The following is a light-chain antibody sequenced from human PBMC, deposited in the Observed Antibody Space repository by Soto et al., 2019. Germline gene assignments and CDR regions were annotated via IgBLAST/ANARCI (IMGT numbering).Light chain of an antibody. CDR2: DAS. CDR1: QSVSSK. Sequence: EIVRTQSPATLCVSPGERATLSCRASQSVSSKLAWYQQKSGQAPRLLIYDASTRATGIPARFSGSGSGTEFTLTINSLQSEDSAVYYCQQYNSWPPLTFGGGTKVEIK. CDR3: QQYNSWPPLT. J-gene: IGKJ4*01. V-gene: IGKV3D-15*01.